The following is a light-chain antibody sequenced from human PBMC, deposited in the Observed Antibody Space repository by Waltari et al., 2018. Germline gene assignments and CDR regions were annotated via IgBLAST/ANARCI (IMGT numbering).Light chain of an antibody. V-gene: IGKV1-8*01. J-gene: IGKJ2*01. CDR3: QQYYSYPRT. CDR1: QGISSY. Sequence: AIRMTQSPSPLSASTGDSVTLTCRASQGISSYLACYQQKPGKAPKLLIYAASTLQSGVPSRFSGSGSGTDFTLTISCLQSEDFATYYCQQYYSYPRTFGQGTKLEIK. CDR2: AAS.